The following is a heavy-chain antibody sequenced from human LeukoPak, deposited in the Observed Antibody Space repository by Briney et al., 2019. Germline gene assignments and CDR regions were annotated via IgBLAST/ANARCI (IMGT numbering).Heavy chain of an antibody. D-gene: IGHD4-17*01. CDR3: ARDRTTVTPYYFDY. Sequence: PSETLSLTCAVYGGSFSGYYWSWIRQPPGKGLEWIGEINHSGSTNYNPSLKSPVTISVDTSKNQFSLKLSSVTAADTAVYYCARDRTTVTPYYFDYWGQGTLVTVSS. CDR1: GGSFSGYY. J-gene: IGHJ4*02. CDR2: INHSGST. V-gene: IGHV4-34*01.